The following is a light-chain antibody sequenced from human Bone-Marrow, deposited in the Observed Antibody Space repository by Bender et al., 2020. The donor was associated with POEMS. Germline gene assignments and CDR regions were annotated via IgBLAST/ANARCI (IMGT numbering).Light chain of an antibody. CDR3: GSYTTSSSFVL. V-gene: IGLV2-14*03. Sequence: QSALTQPRSVSGSPGQSVSISCRGTSSDIGSNNNYVSWYQQHPGKAPKLIIYDVSVRPSGVSTRFSGSRSGNTASLTISGLQAEDEADYYCGSYTTSSSFVLFGGGTQVTVL. J-gene: IGLJ2*01. CDR2: DVS. CDR1: SSDIGSNNNY.